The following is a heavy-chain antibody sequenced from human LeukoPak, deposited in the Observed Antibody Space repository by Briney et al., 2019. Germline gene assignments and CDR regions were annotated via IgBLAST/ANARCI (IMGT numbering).Heavy chain of an antibody. J-gene: IGHJ4*02. V-gene: IGHV4-38-2*02. CDR3: ARGNWNDVVGYYFDY. D-gene: IGHD1-1*01. Sequence: SDTVSLIRTVSGYSISSGYYWGWIRQPPGKGLEWIWSIYHSGSPYYNPSLKSRVTISVDTSKNHFSLKLSSVTAADTAVYYCARGNWNDVVGYYFDYWGQGTLVTVSS. CDR2: IYHSGSP. CDR1: GYSISSGYY.